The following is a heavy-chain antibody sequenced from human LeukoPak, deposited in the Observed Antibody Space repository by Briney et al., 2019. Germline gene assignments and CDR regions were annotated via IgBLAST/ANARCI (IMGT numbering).Heavy chain of an antibody. Sequence: PSETLSLTCSVSGDSISSNNYYWAWIRQSPEKGLEWIGSIYYRGSTYYNPSLKSRVIMSVDTSENHFSLRLTSVTAADTAIYYCARQNYNNFWNALNWFDPWGQGTLVTVSS. CDR3: ARQNYNNFWNALNWFDP. CDR2: IYYRGST. V-gene: IGHV4-39*01. D-gene: IGHD3-3*01. J-gene: IGHJ5*02. CDR1: GDSISSNNYY.